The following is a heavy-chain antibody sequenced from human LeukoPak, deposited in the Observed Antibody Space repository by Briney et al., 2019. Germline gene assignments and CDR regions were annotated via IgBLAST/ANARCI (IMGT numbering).Heavy chain of an antibody. CDR1: GTTFSRLA. V-gene: IGHV1-69*05. CDR2: VIPILGTT. J-gene: IGHJ4*02. CDR3: ARDDGSATLGFDS. D-gene: IGHD1-26*01. Sequence: VASVKVSCKASGTTFSRLAFSWVRQAPGKGLEWMGGVIPILGTTNYAQKFQDRVSITTDESTSTAYMEVSSLRSVDTAVYYCARDDGSATLGFDSWGQGALVTVSS.